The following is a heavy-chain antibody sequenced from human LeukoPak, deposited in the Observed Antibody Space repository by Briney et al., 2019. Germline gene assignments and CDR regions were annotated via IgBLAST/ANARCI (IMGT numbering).Heavy chain of an antibody. D-gene: IGHD3-10*01. Sequence: SVKVSCKASRGTFSSYAISWVRQAPGQGLEWMGGIIPIFGTANYAQKFQGRVTITADKSTSTAYMELSSLRSEDTAVYYCASGGYYGSGSSPNWFDPWGQGTLVTVSS. CDR2: IIPIFGTA. J-gene: IGHJ5*02. CDR3: ASGGYYGSGSSPNWFDP. V-gene: IGHV1-69*06. CDR1: RGTFSSYA.